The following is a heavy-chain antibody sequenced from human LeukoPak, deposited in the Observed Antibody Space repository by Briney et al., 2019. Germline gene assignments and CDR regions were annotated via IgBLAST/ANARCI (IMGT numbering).Heavy chain of an antibody. CDR2: ISAYNGNT. CDR3: ARDPTITIFGVVTGPPDWFDP. D-gene: IGHD3-3*01. Sequence: ASVKVSCKASGYTFTSYGISWVRQAPGQGLEWMGWISAYNGNTNYAQKLQGRVTVTTDTSTSTAYMELRSLRSDDTAVYYCARDPTITIFGVVTGPPDWFDPWGQGTLVTVSS. CDR1: GYTFTSYG. J-gene: IGHJ5*02. V-gene: IGHV1-18*01.